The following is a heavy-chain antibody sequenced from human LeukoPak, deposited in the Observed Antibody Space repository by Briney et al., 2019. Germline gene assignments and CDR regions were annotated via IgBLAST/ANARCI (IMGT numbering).Heavy chain of an antibody. J-gene: IGHJ5*02. D-gene: IGHD5-12*01. V-gene: IGHV4-61*02. CDR3: ARERGYSGYDGGWFDP. CDR1: GGSISSGSYY. CDR2: IYTSGST. Sequence: ASQTLSLTCTVSGGSISSGSYYWSWIRQPAGKGLEWIGRIYTSGSTNYNPSLKSRVTISVDTSKNQFSLKLSSVTAADTAVYYCARERGYSGYDGGWFDPWGQGTLVTVSS.